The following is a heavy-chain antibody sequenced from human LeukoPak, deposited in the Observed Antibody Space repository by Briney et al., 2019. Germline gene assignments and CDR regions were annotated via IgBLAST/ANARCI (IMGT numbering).Heavy chain of an antibody. CDR3: ARGRPIVVVTATSYGMDV. J-gene: IGHJ6*02. CDR2: ISYDGSNK. D-gene: IGHD2-21*02. Sequence: GRSLRLSCAASGFTFSSYGMHWVRQAPGKGLEWVAVISYDGSNKYYADSVKGRFTISRDNSKNTLYLQMNSLRAEDTAVYYCARGRPIVVVTATSYGMDVWGQGTTVTVSS. V-gene: IGHV3-30*03. CDR1: GFTFSSYG.